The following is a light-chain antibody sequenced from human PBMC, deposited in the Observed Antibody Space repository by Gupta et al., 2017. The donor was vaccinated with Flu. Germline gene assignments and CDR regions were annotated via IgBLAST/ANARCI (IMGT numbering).Light chain of an antibody. V-gene: IGKV3-20*01. CDR3: QQCGTSSWT. CDR2: GSS. CDR1: QSISNTS. J-gene: IGKJ1*01. Sequence: GALSFSPGERATLSCRASQSISNTSLGWYQQKPGQAPRLLIYGSSNRATGIPDRFTGSGSGTDFTLTVSRLEPEDFAVYYCQQCGTSSWTFGQGTKVEI.